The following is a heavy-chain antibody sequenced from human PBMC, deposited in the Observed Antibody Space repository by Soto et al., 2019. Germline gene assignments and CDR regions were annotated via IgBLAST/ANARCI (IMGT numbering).Heavy chain of an antibody. CDR2: IYYSGST. D-gene: IGHD6-19*01. CDR1: GGSISSSSYY. CDR3: AGPGIAVGSGPDY. Sequence: QLQLQESGPGLVKPSETLSLTCTVSGGSISSSSYYWGWIRQAPGKGLEWIGSIYYSGSTYYNPSLKSRVTRCVDTSKNHLSLNLCSVTAADTAVYYWAGPGIAVGSGPDYWGQGTLVTVSS. V-gene: IGHV4-39*02. J-gene: IGHJ4*02.